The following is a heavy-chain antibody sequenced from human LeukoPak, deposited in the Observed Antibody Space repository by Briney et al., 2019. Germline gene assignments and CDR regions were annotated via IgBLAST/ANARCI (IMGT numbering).Heavy chain of an antibody. CDR1: GFTFSSYG. Sequence: PGRSLRLSCAASGFTFSSYGMHWVRQAPGKGLEWVAVISYDGSNKYYADSVKGRFTISRDNSKNTLYLQMNSLRADDTAVYYCTKEDPRFDPWGQGTLVTVSS. J-gene: IGHJ5*02. CDR3: TKEDPRFDP. V-gene: IGHV3-30*18. CDR2: ISYDGSNK.